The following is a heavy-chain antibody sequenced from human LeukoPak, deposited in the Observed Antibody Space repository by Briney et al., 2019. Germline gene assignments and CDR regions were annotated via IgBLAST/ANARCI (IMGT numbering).Heavy chain of an antibody. Sequence: SSETLSLTCAVYGGSLSGYYWSWIRQPPGKGLEWIGEINHSGSTNYNPSLKSRVTISVDTSKNQFSLKLSSVTAADTAVYYCASGIAAAGTGDYWGQGTLVTVSS. CDR1: GGSLSGYY. V-gene: IGHV4-34*01. CDR3: ASGIAAAGTGDY. CDR2: INHSGST. D-gene: IGHD6-13*01. J-gene: IGHJ4*02.